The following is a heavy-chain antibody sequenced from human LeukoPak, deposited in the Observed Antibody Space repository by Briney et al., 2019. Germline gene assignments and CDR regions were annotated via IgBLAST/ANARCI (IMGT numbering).Heavy chain of an antibody. D-gene: IGHD1-1*01. CDR1: GLTFSGYW. Sequence: GGSLRLSCAASGLTFSGYWMTWVRQAPGKGLEWVANIKEDGSDKYYVDSVKGRFTISRDNAKNSLYLQMNSLRVEDTAVYYCARGGWVPFDYWGQGTLVTVSS. CDR3: ARGGWVPFDY. J-gene: IGHJ4*02. CDR2: IKEDGSDK. V-gene: IGHV3-7*01.